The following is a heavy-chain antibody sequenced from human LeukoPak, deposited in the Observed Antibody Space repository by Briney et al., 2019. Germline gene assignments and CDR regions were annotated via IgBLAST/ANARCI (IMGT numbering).Heavy chain of an antibody. CDR2: INRDSSEK. CDR1: GFTFSSYW. D-gene: IGHD6-19*01. J-gene: IGHJ4*02. Sequence: GGSLRLSCAASGFTFSSYWMSWVRQAPGKGLEWVAYINRDSSEKYYVDSVKGRFTISRNNAKNSLYLQMNRLRDDDTAVYYTARDPRGWYEGYWGARKLVTVSS. CDR3: ARDPRGWYEGY. V-gene: IGHV3-7*01.